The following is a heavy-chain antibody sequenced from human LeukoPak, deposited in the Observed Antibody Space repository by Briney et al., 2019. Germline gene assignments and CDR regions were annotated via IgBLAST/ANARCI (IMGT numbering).Heavy chain of an antibody. CDR3: ARDDYGDYLGVFDY. J-gene: IGHJ4*02. Sequence: PGGSLRLSCAASGFTFSSYSMNWVRQAPGKGLEWVSSISSSSSYIYYADSVKGRFTISRDNAKNSLYLQMNSLRAEDTAVCYCARDDYGDYLGVFDYWGQGTLVTVSS. CDR2: ISSSSSYI. D-gene: IGHD4-17*01. V-gene: IGHV3-21*01. CDR1: GFTFSSYS.